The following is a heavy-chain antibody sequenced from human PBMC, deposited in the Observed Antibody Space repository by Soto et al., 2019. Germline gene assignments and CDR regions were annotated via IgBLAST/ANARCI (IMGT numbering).Heavy chain of an antibody. J-gene: IGHJ4*02. CDR1: GGSVSSGSYY. D-gene: IGHD5-18*01. CDR2: IYYSGST. CDR3: ARVVGGIHLWLSYFDY. V-gene: IGHV4-61*01. Sequence: SSETLSLTCTVSGGSVSSGSYYWSWIRQPPGKGLEWIGYIYYSGSTNYNPSLKSRVTVSVDTSKNQFSLKLSSVTAADTAVYYCARVVGGIHLWLSYFDYWGQGTLVTFSS.